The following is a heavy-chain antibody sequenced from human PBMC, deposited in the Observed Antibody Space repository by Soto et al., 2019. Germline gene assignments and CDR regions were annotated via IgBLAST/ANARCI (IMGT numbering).Heavy chain of an antibody. V-gene: IGHV1-18*01. D-gene: IGHD2-15*01. CDR1: GYTFTSYG. J-gene: IGHJ6*02. CDR3: ARGDDCSGGSCYSFWGRYYYYGMDV. CDR2: ISAYNGNT. Sequence: ASVKVSCKASGYTFTSYGISWVRQAPGQGLEWMGWISAYNGNTNYAQKLQGRVTITTDTSTSTAYMELRSLRSDDTAVYYCARGDDCSGGSCYSFWGRYYYYGMDVWGQGTTVTVSS.